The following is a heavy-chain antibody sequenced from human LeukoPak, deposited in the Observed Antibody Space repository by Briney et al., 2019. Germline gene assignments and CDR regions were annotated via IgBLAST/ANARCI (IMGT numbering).Heavy chain of an antibody. J-gene: IGHJ6*03. D-gene: IGHD3-10*01. CDR3: ARPGFGDGGDYYYYMDV. Sequence: PGGSLRLSCAASGFTFSSYGMHWVRQAPGKGLEWVAFIRYDGSNKYYANSVKGRFTISRDNSKNTLYLQIDSLRAEDTAVYYCARPGFGDGGDYYYYMDVWGKGTTVTISS. CDR2: IRYDGSNK. V-gene: IGHV3-30*02. CDR1: GFTFSSYG.